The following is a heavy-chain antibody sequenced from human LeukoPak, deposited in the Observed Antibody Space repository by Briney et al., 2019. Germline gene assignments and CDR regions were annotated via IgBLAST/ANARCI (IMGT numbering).Heavy chain of an antibody. CDR1: GDSVSSNSAA. CDR2: TYYRSKWYN. J-gene: IGHJ5*02. V-gene: IGHV6-1*01. Sequence: SQTLSLTCAISGDSVSSNSAAWNWISPSPSRGLEWLVRTYYRSKWYNDYAVSVKSRITINPDTSKNQLSLQLNSVTPEDTAVYYCAREQVRGVMYDWFDPWGQGTLVTVSS. CDR3: AREQVRGVMYDWFDP. D-gene: IGHD3-10*01.